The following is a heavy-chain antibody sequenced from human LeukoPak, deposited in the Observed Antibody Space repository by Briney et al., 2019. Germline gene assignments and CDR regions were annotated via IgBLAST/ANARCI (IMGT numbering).Heavy chain of an antibody. CDR1: GYTFTSYG. D-gene: IGHD2-2*01. J-gene: IGHJ6*03. CDR2: ISAYNGNT. V-gene: IGHV1-18*01. Sequence: ASVKVSCKASGYTFTSYGISWVRQAPGQGLEWMGWISAYNGNTNYAQELQGRVTMTTDTSTSTAYMELRSLRSDDTAVYYCARQAPGGIVVVPAAIDYYYYYMDVWGKGTTVTVSS. CDR3: ARQAPGGIVVVPAAIDYYYYYMDV.